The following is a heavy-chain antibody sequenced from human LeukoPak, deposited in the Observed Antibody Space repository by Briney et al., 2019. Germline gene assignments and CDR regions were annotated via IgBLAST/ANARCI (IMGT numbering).Heavy chain of an antibody. CDR2: IYYSGST. CDR1: GGSISSYY. Sequence: PSETLSLTCTVSGGSISSYYWSWIRQPPGKGLEWIGYIYYSGSTNYNPSLKSRVTISEDTSKNQFSLKLSSVTAADTAVYYCARDKGYCSGGSCRGWFDPWGQGTLVTVSS. D-gene: IGHD2-15*01. V-gene: IGHV4-59*01. CDR3: ARDKGYCSGGSCRGWFDP. J-gene: IGHJ5*02.